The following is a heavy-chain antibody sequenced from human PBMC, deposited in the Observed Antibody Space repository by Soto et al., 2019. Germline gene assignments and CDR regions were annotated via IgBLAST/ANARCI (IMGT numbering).Heavy chain of an antibody. CDR1: GGSISSSNW. CDR3: ARVVGGYYYGMDV. J-gene: IGHJ6*02. Sequence: QVQLQESGPGLVKPSGTLSLTCAVSGGSISSSNWWSWVRQPPGKGLEWIGEIYHSGSTNYNPSLKSRVTISVDKSQNQFSLTLSSVHAADTAVYYCARVVGGYYYGMDVWGQGTTVTVSS. D-gene: IGHD2-2*01. V-gene: IGHV4-4*02. CDR2: IYHSGST.